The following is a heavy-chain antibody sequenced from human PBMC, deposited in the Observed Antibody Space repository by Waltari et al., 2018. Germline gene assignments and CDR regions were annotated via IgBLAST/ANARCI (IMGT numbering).Heavy chain of an antibody. CDR1: GGTFSSYT. Sequence: QVQLVQSGAEVKKPGSSVQVSCKASGGTFSSYTISWVRQAPGQGLEWMGRIIPNLGIANYAQKFQGRVTITADKSTSTAYMELSSLRSEDTAVYYCARKEDSSGSDYWGQGTLVTVSS. CDR3: ARKEDSSGSDY. D-gene: IGHD6-19*01. J-gene: IGHJ4*02. V-gene: IGHV1-69*02. CDR2: IIPNLGIA.